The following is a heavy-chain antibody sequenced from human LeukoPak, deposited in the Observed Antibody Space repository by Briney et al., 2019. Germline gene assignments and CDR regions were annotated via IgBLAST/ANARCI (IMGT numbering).Heavy chain of an antibody. CDR3: VKERSPFDAFDI. V-gene: IGHV3-33*06. CDR1: GFTFSNYG. CDR2: IWSDGINR. Sequence: GGSLRLSCAASGFTFSNYGMHWVRQAPGKGLEWVAVIWSDGINRYYADSVKGRFTFSRDNPKNTLSLQMNSLRAEDTALYYCVKERSPFDAFDIWGQGTMVTVSS. J-gene: IGHJ3*02.